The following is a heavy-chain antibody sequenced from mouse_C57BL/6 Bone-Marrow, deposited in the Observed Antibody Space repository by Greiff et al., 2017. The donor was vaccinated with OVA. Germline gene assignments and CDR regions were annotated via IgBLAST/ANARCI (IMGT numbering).Heavy chain of an antibody. J-gene: IGHJ2*01. CDR1: GYTFTSYG. D-gene: IGHD1-1*01. CDR2: IYPRSGNT. V-gene: IGHV1-81*01. CDR3: ARSDYYGSSYVGKTFDY. Sequence: QVQLQQSGAELARPGASVKLSCKASGYTFTSYGISWVKQRTGPGLEWIGEIYPRSGNTYYNEKFKGKATLPADKSSSTAYMELRSLTSEDSAVYFCARSDYYGSSYVGKTFDYWGQGTTLTVSS.